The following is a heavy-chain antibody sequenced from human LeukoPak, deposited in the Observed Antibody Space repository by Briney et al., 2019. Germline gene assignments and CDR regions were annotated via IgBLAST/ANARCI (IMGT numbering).Heavy chain of an antibody. CDR3: TTDYPRRSGWYWDY. CDR1: GFTFSNAW. V-gene: IGHV3-15*01. CDR2: IKSKTDGGTT. D-gene: IGHD6-19*01. J-gene: IGHJ4*02. Sequence: QAGGSLRLSCAASGFTFSNAWMSWVRQAPGKGLEWVGRIKSKTDGGTTDYAAPVKGRFAISRDDSKNTLYLQMNSLKTEDTAVYYCTTDYPRRSGWYWDYWGQGTLVTVSS.